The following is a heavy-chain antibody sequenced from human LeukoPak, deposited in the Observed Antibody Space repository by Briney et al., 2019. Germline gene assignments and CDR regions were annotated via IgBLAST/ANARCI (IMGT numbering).Heavy chain of an antibody. Sequence: GGSLRLSCTASGFTFSNYWMSWVRQTPEKGLEWVANIKTDGSEKYYVDSLKGRFIISRDNAKNSLYLQMNSLRAEDTAVYYCARDWDGSGWPIDYWGQGTLVTVSS. D-gene: IGHD6-19*01. CDR3: ARDWDGSGWPIDY. CDR2: IKTDGSEK. CDR1: GFTFSNYW. V-gene: IGHV3-7*05. J-gene: IGHJ4*02.